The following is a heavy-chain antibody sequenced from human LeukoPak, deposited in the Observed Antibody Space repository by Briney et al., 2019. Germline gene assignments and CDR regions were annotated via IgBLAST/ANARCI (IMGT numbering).Heavy chain of an antibody. D-gene: IGHD2-21*01. CDR3: SRCVVVMGMDV. Sequence: PGGSLRLSCAASGFTFTTYGMHWVRQAPGKGLEWVAIIWYDGSDKYYADSVRGRFTISRDNSKNTLYLQMNRLRDEDTAVYYCSRCVVVMGMDVWGQGTTVTVCS. J-gene: IGHJ6*02. CDR2: IWYDGSDK. CDR1: GFTFTTYG. V-gene: IGHV3-33*01.